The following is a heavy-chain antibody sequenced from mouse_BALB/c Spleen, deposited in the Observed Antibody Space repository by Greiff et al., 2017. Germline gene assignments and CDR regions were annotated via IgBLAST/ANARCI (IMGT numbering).Heavy chain of an antibody. CDR1: GFTFSSFG. Sequence: EVQGVESGGGLVQPGGSRKLSCAASGFTFSSFGMHWVRQAPEKGLEWVAYISSGSSTIYYADTVKGRFTISRDNPKNTLFLQMTSLRSEDTAMYYCARGGSSGYVGAMDYWGQGTSVTVSS. CDR2: ISSGSSTI. J-gene: IGHJ4*01. V-gene: IGHV5-17*02. D-gene: IGHD3-1*01. CDR3: ARGGSSGYVGAMDY.